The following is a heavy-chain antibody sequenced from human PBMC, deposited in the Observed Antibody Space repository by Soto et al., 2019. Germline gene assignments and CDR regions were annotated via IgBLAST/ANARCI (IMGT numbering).Heavy chain of an antibody. Sequence: SETLSLTCTVSGGSISSRDSYWGWIRQPPGKGLEWIGSFHYSGSTYYNPSLKSRVTISVDTSKNQLSLRVTSVTAADTAVYYCARGFGRSHFDYWGQGTLVTV. D-gene: IGHD3-16*01. J-gene: IGHJ4*02. CDR1: GGSISSRDSY. V-gene: IGHV4-39*01. CDR2: FHYSGST. CDR3: ARGFGRSHFDY.